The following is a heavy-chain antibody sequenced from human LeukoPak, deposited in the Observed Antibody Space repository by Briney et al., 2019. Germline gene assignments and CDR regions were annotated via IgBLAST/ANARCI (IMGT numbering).Heavy chain of an antibody. V-gene: IGHV4-31*03. CDR2: IYYSGST. D-gene: IGHD3-9*01. CDR1: GGSISSGGYY. J-gene: IGHJ1*01. CDR3: ASTYYDILTGYSPFQH. Sequence: SETLSLTCTVSGGSISSGGYYWSWLRQHPGKGLEWIGYIYYSGSTYYNPSLKSRVTISVDTSKNQFSLKLSSVTAADTAVYYCASTYYDILTGYSPFQHWGQGTLVTVSS.